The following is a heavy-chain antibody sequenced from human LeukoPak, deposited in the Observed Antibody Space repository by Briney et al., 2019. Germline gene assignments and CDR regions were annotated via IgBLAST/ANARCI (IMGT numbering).Heavy chain of an antibody. J-gene: IGHJ5*02. CDR3: ARDYGGNSGWFDP. D-gene: IGHD4-23*01. CDR1: GYTLTNYD. CDR2: MKPKSGET. Sequence: ASVKVSCKASGYTLTNYDINWVRQATGQGLEWMGWMKPKSGETGYAQKFQGRATMTRDTSINTAYMELSSLTSEDAAVYYCARDYGGNSGWFDPWGQGTLVTVSS. V-gene: IGHV1-8*01.